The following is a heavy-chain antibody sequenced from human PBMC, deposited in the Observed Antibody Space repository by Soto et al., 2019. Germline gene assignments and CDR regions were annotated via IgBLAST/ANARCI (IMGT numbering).Heavy chain of an antibody. V-gene: IGHV3-23*01. Sequence: GGYLRLTWAACGFKFSSYAMSWVRQAAVKGLEWVSPVSGSGDSTKTADSVKGRFTISRDNSKNTLNLQMSSLRAEDTAIYYCAKRDLFVGGTIFGLDVWGQGTTVTACS. D-gene: IGHD1-26*01. CDR2: VSGSGDST. CDR3: AKRDLFVGGTIFGLDV. J-gene: IGHJ6*02. CDR1: GFKFSSYA.